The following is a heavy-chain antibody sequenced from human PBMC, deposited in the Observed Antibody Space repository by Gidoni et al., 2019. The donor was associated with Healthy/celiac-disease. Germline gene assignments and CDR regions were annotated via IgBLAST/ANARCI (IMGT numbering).Heavy chain of an antibody. Sequence: QVQLLASGGGVVQPGRSLRLSCAASGFTFSSYARHWVRQAPGKGLAWVAVISYDGSNKYYADSVKGGFTISRDISKNTLYRQMNSLRAVDTAVYYCARDHIVGARDVFDIWGQVTMVTVSS. CDR1: GFTFSSYA. CDR2: ISYDGSNK. CDR3: ARDHIVGARDVFDI. V-gene: IGHV3-30-3*01. J-gene: IGHJ3*02. D-gene: IGHD1-26*01.